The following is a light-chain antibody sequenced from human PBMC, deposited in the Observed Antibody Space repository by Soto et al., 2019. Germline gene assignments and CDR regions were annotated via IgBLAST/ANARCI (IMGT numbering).Light chain of an antibody. CDR3: QQYGSSPWT. V-gene: IGKV3-20*01. J-gene: IGKJ1*01. CDR1: QRVSNK. Sequence: EIVMTQSPATLSVSPGERVTLSCRASQRVSNKLGGYPHKPGQAPRLLIYGASTRATGIPDRFSGSGSGTDFILTISRLEPEDFAVYYCQQYGSSPWTFGQGTKVDI. CDR2: GAS.